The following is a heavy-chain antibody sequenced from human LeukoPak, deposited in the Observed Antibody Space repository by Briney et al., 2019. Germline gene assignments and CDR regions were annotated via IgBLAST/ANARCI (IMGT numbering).Heavy chain of an antibody. Sequence: GGSLRLSCAASGLTFSSYGMSWVRQAPGRGLEWVSAISTTGGTTYYADSVRGRFTISRDNSRNTLYLQMNSLRAEDTAIYYCAKNGDRGAYCSGGTCCPYYYYYMDVWGKGTTVTISS. V-gene: IGHV3-23*01. J-gene: IGHJ6*03. D-gene: IGHD2-15*01. CDR3: AKNGDRGAYCSGGTCCPYYYYYMDV. CDR1: GLTFSSYG. CDR2: ISTTGGTT.